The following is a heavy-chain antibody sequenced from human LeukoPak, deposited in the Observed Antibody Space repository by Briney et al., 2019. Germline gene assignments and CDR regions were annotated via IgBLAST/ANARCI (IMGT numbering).Heavy chain of an antibody. Sequence: VASVTVSCKASGGTFSSYAISWVRQAPGQGLEWMGGIIPIFGTANYAQKFQGRVTITTDESTSTAYMELSSLRSEDTAVYYCASGPTDFYYYYYMDVWGKGTTVTVSS. D-gene: IGHD4-17*01. CDR2: IIPIFGTA. CDR1: GGTFSSYA. V-gene: IGHV1-69*05. CDR3: ASGPTDFYYYYYMDV. J-gene: IGHJ6*03.